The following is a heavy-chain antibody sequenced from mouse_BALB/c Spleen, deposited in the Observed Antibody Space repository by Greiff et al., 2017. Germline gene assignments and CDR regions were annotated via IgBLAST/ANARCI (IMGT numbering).Heavy chain of an antibody. CDR2: INPGSGGT. Sequence: QVQLLQSGGELVRPGTSVKVSCTASGYAFTNYLMYWVQQRPGKGLEWIGVINPGSGGTNYNEKFKGKATLTADKSSSTAYMQLSRLTSDDSAVYFCARSRGNPWYFDVWGAGTTVTVSS. V-gene: IGHV1-54*01. J-gene: IGHJ1*01. CDR3: ARSRGNPWYFDV. CDR1: GYAFTNYL. D-gene: IGHD2-1*01.